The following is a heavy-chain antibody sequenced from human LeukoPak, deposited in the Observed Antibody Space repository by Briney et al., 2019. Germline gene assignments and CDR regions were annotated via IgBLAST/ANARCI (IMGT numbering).Heavy chain of an antibody. CDR2: IYYSGST. CDR1: GGSISSYY. V-gene: IGHV4-59*12. Sequence: PSETLSLTCTVSGGSISSYYWSWIRQPPGKGLEWIGYIYYSGSTNYNPSLKSRVTISVDTSKNQFSLKLSSVTAADTAVYYCARGARIVVVPAAQRWFDPWGQGTLVTVSS. D-gene: IGHD2-2*01. CDR3: ARGARIVVVPAAQRWFDP. J-gene: IGHJ5*02.